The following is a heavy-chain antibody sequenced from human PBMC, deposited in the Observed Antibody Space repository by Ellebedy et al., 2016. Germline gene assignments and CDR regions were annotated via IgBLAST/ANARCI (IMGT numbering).Heavy chain of an antibody. Sequence: GSLRLSCTVSGTSISSFFWSWIRQPPGKRLEWIGYISSTWNTNYNPSLKSRVTISVDTSKNHLSLKLNSVTAADTAIYYCASQADPFSSGEDAFAVWGQGAMVTVSS. CDR1: GTSISSFF. V-gene: IGHV4-59*08. D-gene: IGHD6-19*01. CDR3: ASQADPFSSGEDAFAV. J-gene: IGHJ3*01. CDR2: ISSTWNT.